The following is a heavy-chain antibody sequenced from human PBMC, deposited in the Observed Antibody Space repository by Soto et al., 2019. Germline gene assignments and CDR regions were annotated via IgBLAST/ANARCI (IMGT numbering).Heavy chain of an antibody. J-gene: IGHJ4*02. D-gene: IGHD6-19*01. CDR1: GYSSTSYW. Sequence: GESLKISCKGSGYSSTSYWIGWVRQMPGKGLEWMGIIYPGDSDTRYSPSFQGQVTISADKSISTAYLQWSSLKASDTAMYYCARLASDTYSSGWYADYWGQGTLVTVSS. CDR3: ARLASDTYSSGWYADY. CDR2: IYPGDSDT. V-gene: IGHV5-51*01.